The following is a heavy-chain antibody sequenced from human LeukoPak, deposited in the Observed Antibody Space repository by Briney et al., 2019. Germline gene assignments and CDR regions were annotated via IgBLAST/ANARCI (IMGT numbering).Heavy chain of an antibody. J-gene: IGHJ4*02. CDR2: IVVGSGNT. Sequence: TVKVSCKASGFTFTSSAVQWVRQARGQRLEWIGWIVVGSGNTNYAQKFQERVTITRDMSTSTAYMELSSLRSEDTAVYYCGVSPSGYYPGLDYWGQGTLVTVSS. V-gene: IGHV1-58*01. D-gene: IGHD3-22*01. CDR3: GVSPSGYYPGLDY. CDR1: GFTFTSSA.